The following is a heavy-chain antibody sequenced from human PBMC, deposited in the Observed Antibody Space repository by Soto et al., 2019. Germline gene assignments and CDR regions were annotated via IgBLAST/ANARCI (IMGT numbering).Heavy chain of an antibody. CDR1: GFTFNSYG. CDR3: ARTRSAWSDFHYYSLDV. D-gene: IGHD3-10*01. V-gene: IGHV3-30*03. CDR2: ISYDSTKT. J-gene: IGHJ6*02. Sequence: GGSLRLSCAASGFTFNSYGKYWVRQGPGNGLEWVAFISYDSTKTYYADSVKGRFTISRDNSNSALYVQMNSLTGEDTAVYYCARTRSAWSDFHYYSLDVWGQGTTVTVSS.